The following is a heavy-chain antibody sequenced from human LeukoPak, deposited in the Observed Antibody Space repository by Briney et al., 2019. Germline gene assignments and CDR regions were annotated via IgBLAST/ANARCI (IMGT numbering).Heavy chain of an antibody. CDR1: GGSISSSSYY. D-gene: IGHD3-9*01. CDR3: ASTMDPDILTGYYKRWFDP. CDR2: IYYSGST. Sequence: SETLSLTCTVSGGSISSSSYYWAWIRQPPRRGLEWIGCIYYSGSTYYNPSLKSRVTISVDTSKNQFSLKLSSVTAADTAVYYCASTMDPDILTGYYKRWFDPWGQGTLVTVSS. V-gene: IGHV4-39*01. J-gene: IGHJ5*02.